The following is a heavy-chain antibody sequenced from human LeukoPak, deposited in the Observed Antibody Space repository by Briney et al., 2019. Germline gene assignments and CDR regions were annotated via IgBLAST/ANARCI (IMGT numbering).Heavy chain of an antibody. V-gene: IGHV4-34*01. J-gene: IGHJ6*02. CDR2: INHSGST. D-gene: IGHD3-3*01. CDR1: GGSFSGYY. Sequence: PSETLSLTCAVYGGSFSGYYWSWIRQPPGKGLEWIGEINHSGSTNYNPSLKSRVTISVDTSKNQFSLKLSSVTAADTAVYDCARRRRVRFWEWPPANYYGMDVWGQGTTVTVSS. CDR3: ARRRRVRFWEWPPANYYGMDV.